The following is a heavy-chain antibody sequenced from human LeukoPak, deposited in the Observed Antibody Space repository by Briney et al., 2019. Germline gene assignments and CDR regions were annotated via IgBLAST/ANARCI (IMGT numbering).Heavy chain of an antibody. CDR2: IYHSGNT. Sequence: SETLSLTCTVSGYSISSGYYWGWIRQPPGKGLEWIGSIYHSGNTYYNPSLKSRVTISVDTSKNQFSLKLSSVTAADTAVYYCARAGYGDSDFDYWGQGTLVTVSS. V-gene: IGHV4-38-2*02. D-gene: IGHD4-17*01. J-gene: IGHJ4*02. CDR1: GYSISSGYY. CDR3: ARAGYGDSDFDY.